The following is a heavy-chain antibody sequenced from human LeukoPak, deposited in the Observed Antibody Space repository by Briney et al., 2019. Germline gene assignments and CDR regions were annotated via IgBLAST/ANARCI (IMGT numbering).Heavy chain of an antibody. CDR3: ASLMAAGGSFDY. D-gene: IGHD2-15*01. CDR2: IYYSGTT. CDR1: GASIRSADFH. Sequence: PSQTLSLTCTVSGASIRSADFHWSWIRLPPGKGLEWIGYIYYSGTTYYSPSLKSRVTISVDTSKNQFSLKMKSVTATDTAVYYCASLMAAGGSFDYWGQGSRVTVSS. V-gene: IGHV4-30-4*01. J-gene: IGHJ4*02.